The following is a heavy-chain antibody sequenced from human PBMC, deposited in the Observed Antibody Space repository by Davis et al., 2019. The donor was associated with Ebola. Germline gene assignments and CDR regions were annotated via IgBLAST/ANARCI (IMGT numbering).Heavy chain of an antibody. CDR3: ARSRYCSGGSCYPLSWFDP. Sequence: GESLKISCKGSGYSFTSYWIGWVRQMPGKGLEWMGIIYPGDSDTRYSPSFQGQVTISADKSISTAYLQWSSLKASDTAMYYCARSRYCSGGSCYPLSWFDPWGQGTLVTVSS. J-gene: IGHJ5*02. CDR1: GYSFTSYW. V-gene: IGHV5-51*01. CDR2: IYPGDSDT. D-gene: IGHD2-15*01.